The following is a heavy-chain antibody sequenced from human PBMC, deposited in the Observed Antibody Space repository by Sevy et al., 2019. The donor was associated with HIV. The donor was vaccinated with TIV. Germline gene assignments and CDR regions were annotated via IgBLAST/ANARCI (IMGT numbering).Heavy chain of an antibody. CDR2: IYSDGRT. CDR1: GSGFTFGNYA. Sequence: GGSLRLSCEASGSGFTFGNYAMSWVRQAPGKGLELVSVIYSDGRTYYADSVKGRFTISRDNSKNTLYLHMNNLRPEDTAVYYCARDRYYDASGYYYYYYGMDVWGQGTTVTVSS. CDR3: ARDRYYDASGYYYYYYGMDV. J-gene: IGHJ6*02. V-gene: IGHV3-66*01. D-gene: IGHD3-22*01.